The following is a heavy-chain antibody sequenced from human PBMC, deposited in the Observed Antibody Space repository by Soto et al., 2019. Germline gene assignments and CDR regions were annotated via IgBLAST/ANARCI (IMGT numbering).Heavy chain of an antibody. D-gene: IGHD3-3*01. CDR1: GFTFSSYG. CDR2: IWYDGSNK. Sequence: GGSLRLSCAASGFTFSSYGMHWVRQAPGKGLEWVAVIWYDGSNKYYADSVKGRFTISRDNSKNTLYLQMNSLRAEDTAVYYCARVSIQIRFLEWLSQPEYYYYGMDVWGQGTTVTVSS. CDR3: ARVSIQIRFLEWLSQPEYYYYGMDV. V-gene: IGHV3-33*01. J-gene: IGHJ6*02.